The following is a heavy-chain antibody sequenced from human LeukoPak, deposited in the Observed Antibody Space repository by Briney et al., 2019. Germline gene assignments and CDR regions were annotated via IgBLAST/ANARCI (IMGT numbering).Heavy chain of an antibody. J-gene: IGHJ6*03. CDR1: GYTFTSYD. V-gene: IGHV1-8*03. CDR2: MNPNSGNT. Sequence: ASVKVSCKASGYTFTSYDINWVRQATGQGLEWMGRMNPNSGNTGYAQKFQGRVTITRNTSISTAYMELSSLRSEDTAVYYCARAPTVAGTYYYYMDVWGKGTTVTVSS. CDR3: ARAPTVAGTYYYYMDV. D-gene: IGHD6-19*01.